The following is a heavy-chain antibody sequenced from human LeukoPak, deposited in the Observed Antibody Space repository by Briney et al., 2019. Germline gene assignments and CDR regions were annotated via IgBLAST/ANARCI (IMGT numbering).Heavy chain of an antibody. J-gene: IGHJ5*02. CDR1: GGTFSSYA. Sequence: GASVKVSCKASGGTFSSYAISWVRQAPGQGLEWMGGIIPIFGAANYAQKFQGRVTITTDESTSTAYMELSSLRSEDTAVYYCARAGPNWFDPWGQGTLVSVSS. V-gene: IGHV1-69*05. CDR3: ARAGPNWFDP. CDR2: IIPIFGAA.